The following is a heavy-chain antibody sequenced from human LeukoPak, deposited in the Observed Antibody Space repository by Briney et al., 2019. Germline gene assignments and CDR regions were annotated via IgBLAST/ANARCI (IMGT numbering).Heavy chain of an antibody. D-gene: IGHD2-21*02. Sequence: PGGSLRLSCDASGFTFSRYWMSWVRQAPGKGLEWVANIKEDGSEKYYMDSMKGRFIISRDNSKNTLYLQMNSLRAEDTAVYYCARDGPRMVTATPDAFDIWGQGTMVTVSS. V-gene: IGHV3-7*01. CDR3: ARDGPRMVTATPDAFDI. CDR2: IKEDGSEK. CDR1: GFTFSRYW. J-gene: IGHJ3*02.